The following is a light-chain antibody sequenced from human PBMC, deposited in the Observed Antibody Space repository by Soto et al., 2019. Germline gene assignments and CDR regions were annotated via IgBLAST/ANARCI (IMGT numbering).Light chain of an antibody. J-gene: IGKJ1*01. V-gene: IGKV3D-15*01. CDR2: DAS. Sequence: EIVLTQSPGTLSLSPGEIATLSCRASQSVSYYLAWYQQKPGQAPRLLIYDASSRATGVPDRLSGSGSGTVFTLTISSQQPDDSATYYCQQYNTYRAFGQGTKVDIK. CDR3: QQYNTYRA. CDR1: QSVSYY.